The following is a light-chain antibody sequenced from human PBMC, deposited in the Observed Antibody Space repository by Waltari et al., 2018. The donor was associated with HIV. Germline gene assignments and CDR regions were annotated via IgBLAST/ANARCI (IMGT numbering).Light chain of an antibody. CDR2: AAS. V-gene: IGKV1-39*01. J-gene: IGKJ2*01. CDR3: QQSYSSAST. CDR1: QSITTY. Sequence: DIQMTQSPSSLSASVGDRVTITCRASQSITTYLNWYQQKPGKAPNLLIYAASSLQSGVPSRFSGSGSGTEFTLTISSLQPEDFATYYCQQSYSSASTFGQGTKLEIK.